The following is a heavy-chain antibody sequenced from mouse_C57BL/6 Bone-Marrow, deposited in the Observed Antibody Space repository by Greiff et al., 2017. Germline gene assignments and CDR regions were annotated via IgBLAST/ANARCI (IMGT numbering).Heavy chain of an antibody. CDR1: GFTFSSYT. CDR2: ISGGGGNT. J-gene: IGHJ2*01. CDR3: ARHSTYYSNYNY. D-gene: IGHD2-5*01. V-gene: IGHV5-9*01. Sequence: EVKVVESGGGLVKPGGSLKLSCAASGFTFSSYTMSWVRQTPEKRLEWVATISGGGGNTYYPDSVKGRFTISRDNAKNTLYLQMSSLRSEDTASYDCARHSTYYSNYNYWGQGTTLTVSS.